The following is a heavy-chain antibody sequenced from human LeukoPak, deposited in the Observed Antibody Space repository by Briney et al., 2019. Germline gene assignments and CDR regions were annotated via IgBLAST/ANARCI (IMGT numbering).Heavy chain of an antibody. Sequence: GGSLRLSCAASGFTFSSYAMHWVRQAPGKGLEWVAVISYDGSNKYYADSVKGRFTISRDNSKNTLYLQMDSLRNDDTAVYYCGKDREVGSNWEHPDYWGQGTLVTVSS. CDR1: GFTFSSYA. CDR2: ISYDGSNK. J-gene: IGHJ4*02. D-gene: IGHD6-13*01. V-gene: IGHV3-30*04. CDR3: GKDREVGSNWEHPDY.